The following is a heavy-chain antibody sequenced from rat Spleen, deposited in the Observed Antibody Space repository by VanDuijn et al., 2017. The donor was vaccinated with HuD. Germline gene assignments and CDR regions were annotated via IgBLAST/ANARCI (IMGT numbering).Heavy chain of an antibody. V-gene: IGHV5-29*01. CDR1: GFTYSDYV. CDR2: ISYDGTAT. Sequence: EVQLVESDGGLVQPGRSLKLSCAASGFTYSDYVMAWVRQAPTRGLEWVASISYDGTATYYRDSVKGRFSLSRDNAKSTLYLAMDSLRSEDTASYYCARQGYGGSHGFAYWGQGTLVTVSS. D-gene: IGHD1-11*01. CDR3: ARQGYGGSHGFAY. J-gene: IGHJ3*01.